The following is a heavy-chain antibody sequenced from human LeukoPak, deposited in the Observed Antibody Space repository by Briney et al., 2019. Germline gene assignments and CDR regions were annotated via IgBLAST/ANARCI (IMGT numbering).Heavy chain of an antibody. CDR1: GFTFSSYE. CDR3: SPNYKGYFDY. D-gene: IGHD3-10*01. CDR2: ISSFSSTI. J-gene: IGHJ4*02. Sequence: GGSLRLSCAASGFTFSSYEMNWVRQAPGKGLEWVSYISSFSSTIYYADSVMGRFTIFRDNAKNSLYLQMNSLRAEDMADCARSPNYKGYFDYWGQGTLVTVSS. V-gene: IGHV3-48*03.